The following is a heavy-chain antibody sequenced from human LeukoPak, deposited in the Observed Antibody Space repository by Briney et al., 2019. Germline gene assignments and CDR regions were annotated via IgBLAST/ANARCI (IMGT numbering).Heavy chain of an antibody. Sequence: GGSLRLSCAASGFTFSSYGMHWVCQAPGKGLEWVAVISYDGSNKYYADSVKGRFTISRDNSKNTLYLQMHSLRVDDTAVYYCAHLVWEYVGGLDVWGQGTTVTVSS. D-gene: IGHD1-26*01. CDR3: AHLVWEYVGGLDV. CDR1: GFTFSSYG. V-gene: IGHV3-30*03. J-gene: IGHJ6*02. CDR2: ISYDGSNK.